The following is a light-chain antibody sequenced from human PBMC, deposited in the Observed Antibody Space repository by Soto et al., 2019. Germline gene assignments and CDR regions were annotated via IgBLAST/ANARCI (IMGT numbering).Light chain of an antibody. V-gene: IGLV2-8*01. Sequence: QSVLTQPPSASGSPGQSVTISCTGSTSDVGQYNYVSWYQQHPGKAPKLMIYEVSKRPSGVPDRFSGSKSGNTASLTVSGLQAEDEADYYCNSYAGSNKKVFGGGTKLTVL. CDR2: EVS. J-gene: IGLJ2*01. CDR1: TSDVGQYNY. CDR3: NSYAGSNKKV.